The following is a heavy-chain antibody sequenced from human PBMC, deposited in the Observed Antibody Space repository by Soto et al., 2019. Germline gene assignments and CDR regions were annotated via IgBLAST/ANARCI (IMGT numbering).Heavy chain of an antibody. CDR3: AKLLSGYDFWSGYNNWFDP. CDR1: GFTFSSYA. J-gene: IGHJ5*02. CDR2: ISGSGGST. V-gene: IGHV3-23*01. D-gene: IGHD3-3*01. Sequence: GGSLRLSCAASGFTFSSYAMSWVRQAPGKGLEWVSAISGSGGSTYYADSVKGRFTISRDNSKNTLYLQMNSLRAEDTAVYYCAKLLSGYDFWSGYNNWFDPWGQGTLVTVSS.